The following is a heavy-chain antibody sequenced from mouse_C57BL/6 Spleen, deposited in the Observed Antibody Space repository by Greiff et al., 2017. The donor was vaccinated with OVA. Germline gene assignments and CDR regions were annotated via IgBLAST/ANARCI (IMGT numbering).Heavy chain of an antibody. J-gene: IGHJ3*01. V-gene: IGHV1-82*01. CDR3: ARGEYYDNDGEFAD. Sequence: QVQLQQSGPELVKPGASVKISCKASGYAFSSSWMNWVKQRPGKGLEWIGRIYPGDGDTNYNGKFKGKATLTADKSSSTAYMQLSSLTSEDSAIYFGARGEYYDNDGEFADWGKGTLVTVSA. CDR1: GYAFSSSW. D-gene: IGHD2-4*01. CDR2: IYPGDGDT.